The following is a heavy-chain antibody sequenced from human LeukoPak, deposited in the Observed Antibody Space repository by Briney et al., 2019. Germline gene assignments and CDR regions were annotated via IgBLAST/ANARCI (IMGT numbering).Heavy chain of an antibody. D-gene: IGHD2/OR15-2a*01. CDR3: AKDTYRSARYGMDV. V-gene: IGHV3-30*18. CDR1: GFTFSSYG. CDR2: ISYDGSNK. Sequence: GRSLRLSCAASGFTFSSYGMHWVRQAPGKGLEWVAVISYDGSNKYYADSVKGRFTISRDNSKNTLYLQMNSLRAEDTAVYYCAKDTYRSARYGMDVWGQGTTVTVSS. J-gene: IGHJ6*02.